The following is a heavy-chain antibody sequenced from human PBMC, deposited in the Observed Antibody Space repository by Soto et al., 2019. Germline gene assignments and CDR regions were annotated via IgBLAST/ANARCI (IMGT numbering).Heavy chain of an antibody. Sequence: SETLSLTCTVSGGSISSGVYYWSWIRQHPGKGLEWIGSIYYSGSTYYNPSLKSRVTISVDTSKNQFSLKLSSVTAADTAVYYCARQFSMVRGVMVFDYWGQGTLVTVSS. CDR1: GGSISSGVYY. J-gene: IGHJ4*02. D-gene: IGHD3-10*01. CDR3: ARQFSMVRGVMVFDY. CDR2: IYYSGST. V-gene: IGHV4-39*01.